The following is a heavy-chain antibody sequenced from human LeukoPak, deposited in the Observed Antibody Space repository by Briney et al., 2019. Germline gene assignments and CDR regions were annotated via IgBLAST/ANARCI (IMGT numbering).Heavy chain of an antibody. CDR1: GFTFSSYA. J-gene: IGHJ4*02. Sequence: GGSLRLSCAASGFTFSSYAMSWVRQAPGKGLEWVSAISGSGGTTYYADSVKGRFTISRDNSKNTLYLQMNSLRAEDTAVYYCARPMWGGSGSYLPLDYWGQGTLVTVSS. V-gene: IGHV3-23*01. CDR2: ISGSGGTT. CDR3: ARPMWGGSGSYLPLDY. D-gene: IGHD3-10*01.